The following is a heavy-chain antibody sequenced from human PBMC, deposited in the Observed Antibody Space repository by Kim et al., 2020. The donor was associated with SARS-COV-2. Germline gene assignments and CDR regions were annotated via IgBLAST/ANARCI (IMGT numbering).Heavy chain of an antibody. CDR1: GYTFTSYA. J-gene: IGHJ6*03. CDR2: INTNTGNP. CDR3: ARGSSLLWFGELLSKIYYYYYMDV. V-gene: IGHV7-4-1*02. Sequence: ASVKVSCKASGYTFTSYAMNWVRQAPGQGLEWMGWINTNTGNPTYAQGFTGRFVFSLDTSVNTAYLQISSLKAEDTAVYYCARGSSLLWFGELLSKIYYYYYMDVWGKGTTVTVSS. D-gene: IGHD3-10*01.